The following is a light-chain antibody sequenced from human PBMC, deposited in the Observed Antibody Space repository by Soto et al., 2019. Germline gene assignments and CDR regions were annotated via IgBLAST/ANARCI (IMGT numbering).Light chain of an antibody. J-gene: IGKJ1*01. CDR2: GAS. Sequence: EIVMTQSPATLSVSPGERATLSCRASQSVSSNLAWYQQKPGQAPRLLIYGASTRATDIPARFSGSGSGTEFTLTINSLHSEDFAVYYCQQYNNWRGPFGQGTKVEIK. CDR1: QSVSSN. CDR3: QQYNNWRGP. V-gene: IGKV3-15*01.